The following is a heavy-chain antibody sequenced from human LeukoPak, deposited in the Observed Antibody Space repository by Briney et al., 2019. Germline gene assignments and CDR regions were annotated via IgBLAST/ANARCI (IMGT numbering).Heavy chain of an antibody. CDR3: ARGKFYGMDV. CDR2: VNSDGSGT. V-gene: IGHV3-74*01. Sequence: PGGSLRLSCAASGFTFSGYWMHWVRQAPGKGLVWVSRVNSDGSGTSYADSVKGRFTISRGNAKNTLYLQMDSLTAEDTAVYYRARGKFYGMDVLGQGTTVTVSS. CDR1: GFTFSGYW. J-gene: IGHJ6*02.